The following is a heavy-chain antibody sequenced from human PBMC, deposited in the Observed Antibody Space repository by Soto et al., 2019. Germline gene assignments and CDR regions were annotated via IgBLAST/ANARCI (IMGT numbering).Heavy chain of an antibody. CDR2: IKQDGSEK. V-gene: IGHV3-7*01. Sequence: EVQLVESGGGLVQPGGSLRLSCAASGFTFSSYYMSWVRQPPGKGLEWVANIKQDGSEKYYVDSVKGRFTISRDNAKNSLYLQFNSLRAEDTAVYYCARDGYSAGFDIWGQGTMLTVSS. D-gene: IGHD5-18*01. J-gene: IGHJ3*02. CDR3: ARDGYSAGFDI. CDR1: GFTFSSYY.